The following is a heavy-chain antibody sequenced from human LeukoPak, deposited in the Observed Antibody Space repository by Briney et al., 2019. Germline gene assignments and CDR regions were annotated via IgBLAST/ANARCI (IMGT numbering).Heavy chain of an antibody. J-gene: IGHJ4*02. Sequence: QPGGSLTLSCEASGFTFGSYVTHWVRQAPGEGLEWVSAISGSGGSTYYTDSVKGSFTISRDNSKNTLYLLMDSLRAEDTAVYYCARQLVLPGQTYSQVDYWGQGTLVTVSS. CDR2: ISGSGGST. CDR3: ARQLVLPGQTYSQVDY. D-gene: IGHD1-1*01. V-gene: IGHV3-23*01. CDR1: GFTFGSYV.